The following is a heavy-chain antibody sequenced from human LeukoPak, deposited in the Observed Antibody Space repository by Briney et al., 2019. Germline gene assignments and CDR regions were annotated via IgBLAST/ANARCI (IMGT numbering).Heavy chain of an antibody. D-gene: IGHD3-9*01. Sequence: ASVKVSCKASGFTFTSYGISWVRQATGQGLEWMGWMNPNSGNTGYAQKFQGRATMTRNTSISTAYMELSSLRSEDTAVYYCARGLRYFDPGLPPPNWGQGTLVTVSS. J-gene: IGHJ4*02. V-gene: IGHV1-8*02. CDR3: ARGLRYFDPGLPPPN. CDR2: MNPNSGNT. CDR1: GFTFTSYG.